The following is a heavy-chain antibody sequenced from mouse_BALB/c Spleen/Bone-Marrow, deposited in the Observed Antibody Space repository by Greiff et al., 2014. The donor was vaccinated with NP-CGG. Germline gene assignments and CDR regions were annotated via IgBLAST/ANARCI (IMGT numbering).Heavy chain of an antibody. J-gene: IGHJ2*01. CDR2: ISSGGSYT. V-gene: IGHV5-9-3*01. D-gene: IGHD2-3*01. CDR3: ARQDGFDY. CDR1: GFTFSNYA. Sequence: DVKLVESGGGLVKPGGSLKLSCAASGFTFSNYAMSWVRQTPEKRLEWVAIISSGGSYTYYPDSVKGRFTISRDNAKTILYLQMSSLRSEDTAMYYCARQDGFDYFGQGTTLTVSS.